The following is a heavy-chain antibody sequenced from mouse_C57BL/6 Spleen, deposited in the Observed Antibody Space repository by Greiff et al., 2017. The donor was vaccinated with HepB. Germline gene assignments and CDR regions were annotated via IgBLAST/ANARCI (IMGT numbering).Heavy chain of an antibody. D-gene: IGHD1-1*01. CDR2: ISGGGGNT. Sequence: EVKVVESGGGLVKPGGSLKLSCAASGFTFSSYTMSWVRQTPEKRLEWVATISGGGGNTYYPDSVKGRFTISRDNAKNTLYLQMSSLRSEDTALYYCARYSDYYGSSYWYFDVWGTGTTVTVSS. V-gene: IGHV5-9*01. CDR1: GFTFSSYT. CDR3: ARYSDYYGSSYWYFDV. J-gene: IGHJ1*03.